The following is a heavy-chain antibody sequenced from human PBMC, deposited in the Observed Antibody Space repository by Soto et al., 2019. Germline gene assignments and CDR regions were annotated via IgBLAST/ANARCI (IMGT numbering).Heavy chain of an antibody. Sequence: EVQLVESGGDMVQPGGSLRLSCVASGITLSSHEVTWVRQAPGKGLEWLTYISNSGSTKNYADSVKGRFTVSRDNAKNSAVLQLHNLSAEDTAIYYCATVELGVALDYRGQGTLVTVSS. D-gene: IGHD2-15*01. V-gene: IGHV3-48*03. CDR2: ISNSGSTK. CDR3: ATVELGVALDY. CDR1: GITLSSHE. J-gene: IGHJ4*02.